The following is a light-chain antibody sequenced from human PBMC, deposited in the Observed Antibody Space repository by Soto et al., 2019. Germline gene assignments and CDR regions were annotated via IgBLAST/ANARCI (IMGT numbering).Light chain of an antibody. Sequence: DIQMTQSPSSLSASVGDRVTITCRASQTIRTYLNWYQQKPGKAPKLLIYAASSLQSGVPSRFSGGGSGTYFSLTITSLQPEDSATYYCQQTYSTPPLTFGGGTKVEIK. CDR2: AAS. CDR3: QQTYSTPPLT. V-gene: IGKV1-39*01. CDR1: QTIRTY. J-gene: IGKJ4*01.